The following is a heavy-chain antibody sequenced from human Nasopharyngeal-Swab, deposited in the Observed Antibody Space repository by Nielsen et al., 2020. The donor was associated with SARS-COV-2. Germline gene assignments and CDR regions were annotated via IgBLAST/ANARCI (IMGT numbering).Heavy chain of an antibody. CDR3: ARDLSYYDSVGAFDI. CDR2: IWYDGSNK. Sequence: PGKGLEWVAVIWYDGSNKYYADSVKGRFTISRDNSENTLYLQMNSLRAEDTAVYYCARDLSYYDSVGAFDIWGQGTMVTVSS. D-gene: IGHD3-22*01. V-gene: IGHV3-33*01. J-gene: IGHJ3*02.